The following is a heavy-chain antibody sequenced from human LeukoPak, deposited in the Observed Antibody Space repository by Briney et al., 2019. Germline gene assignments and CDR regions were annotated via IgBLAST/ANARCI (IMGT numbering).Heavy chain of an antibody. CDR3: ARTDTTMVNYDF. Sequence: GGSLRLSRPASGFTFSSYTMTWVRQAPGKGLEWVSYISSSSSTIYYADSVKGRFTISRDNAKNSLYLQMNSLRDEDTAVYYCARTDTTMVNYDFWGQGTLVTVSS. CDR1: GFTFSSYT. V-gene: IGHV3-48*02. D-gene: IGHD5-18*01. J-gene: IGHJ4*02. CDR2: ISSSSSTI.